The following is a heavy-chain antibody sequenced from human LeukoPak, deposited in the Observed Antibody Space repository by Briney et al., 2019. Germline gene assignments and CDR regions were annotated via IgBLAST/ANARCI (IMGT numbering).Heavy chain of an antibody. Sequence: GGSLRLSCAASGFTFSSYWMHWVRQAPGKGLVWVSRIKSDGSSATYADSVKGRFTISRDKAKSTLYLQMNSLRTEDTAVYYCARELASGSWGQGTLVTVSS. V-gene: IGHV3-74*01. CDR1: GFTFSSYW. CDR3: ARELASGS. CDR2: IKSDGSSA. D-gene: IGHD5-12*01. J-gene: IGHJ5*02.